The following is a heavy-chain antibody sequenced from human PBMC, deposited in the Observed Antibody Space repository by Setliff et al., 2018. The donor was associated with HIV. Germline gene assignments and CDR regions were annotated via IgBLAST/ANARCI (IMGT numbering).Heavy chain of an antibody. V-gene: IGHV4-59*01. CDR3: ASEKVAWTVSDSFFEF. J-gene: IGHJ4*02. CDR1: GVSMTNNY. D-gene: IGHD2-15*01. CDR2: VHYSGNN. Sequence: SETLSLTCSVSGVSMTNNYWTWIRQSPGKGLEWIGYVHYSGNNRYNPSLKSRVTISVDTSKNKFSLKLSSVTAADTAVYYCASEKVAWTVSDSFFEFWGQGVPVTVSS.